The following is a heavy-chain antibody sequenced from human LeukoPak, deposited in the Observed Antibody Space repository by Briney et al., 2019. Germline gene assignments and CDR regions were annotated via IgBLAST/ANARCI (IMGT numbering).Heavy chain of an antibody. V-gene: IGHV3-23*01. CDR2: IFGSGGSP. J-gene: IGHJ4*02. Sequence: GGSLRLSCEASGFTFGSHAMYWVRQAPGKGLEWVAGIFGSGGSPHYADSVKGRFTISRDNPRNMVYLQINSQRDDDTAVYYCGKTTVGYSSGQKPAWPVDFWGQGTLVTVSS. CDR3: GKTTVGYSSGQKPAWPVDF. CDR1: GFTFGSHA. D-gene: IGHD5-18*01.